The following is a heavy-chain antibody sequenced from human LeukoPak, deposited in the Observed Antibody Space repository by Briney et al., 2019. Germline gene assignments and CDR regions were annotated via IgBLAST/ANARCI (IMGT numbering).Heavy chain of an antibody. CDR1: GFTFSSYA. V-gene: IGHV3-23*01. CDR3: AKGERDFWSGGT. CDR2: ISGSDGRT. J-gene: IGHJ5*02. Sequence: GGSLRLSCAASGFTFSSYAMSWVRQAPGKGLEWLSVISGSDGRTYYADSVKGRFTISRDNSKSTLYLQMNSLRAEDTGIYYCAKGERDFWSGGTWGQGTLVTVSS. D-gene: IGHD3-3*01.